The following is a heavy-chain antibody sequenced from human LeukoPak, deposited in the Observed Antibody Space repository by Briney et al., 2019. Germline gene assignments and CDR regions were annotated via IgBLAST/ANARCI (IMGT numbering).Heavy chain of an antibody. V-gene: IGHV1-2*02. J-gene: IGHJ4*02. Sequence: ASVKVSCKASGYTFTSYDINWVRQATGQGLEWMGWINPNSGGTNYAQKFQGRVTMTRDTSISTAYMELSRLRSDDTAVYYCARDAHGSLFDYWGQGTLVTVSS. D-gene: IGHD1-26*01. CDR3: ARDAHGSLFDY. CDR2: INPNSGGT. CDR1: GYTFTSYD.